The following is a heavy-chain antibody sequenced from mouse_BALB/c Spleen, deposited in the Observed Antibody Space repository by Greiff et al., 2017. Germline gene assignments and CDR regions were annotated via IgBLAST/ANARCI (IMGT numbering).Heavy chain of an antibody. CDR2: IDPETGGT. CDR3: TRAGGGTAY. J-gene: IGHJ3*01. Sequence: QVQLKQSGAELVRPGASVTLSCKASGYTFTDYEMHWVKQTPVHGLEWIGAIDPETGGTAYNQKFKGKATLTADKSSSTAYMELRSLTSEDSAVYYCTRAGGGTAYWGQGTLVTVSA. CDR1: GYTFTDYE. V-gene: IGHV1-15*01. D-gene: IGHD3-3*01.